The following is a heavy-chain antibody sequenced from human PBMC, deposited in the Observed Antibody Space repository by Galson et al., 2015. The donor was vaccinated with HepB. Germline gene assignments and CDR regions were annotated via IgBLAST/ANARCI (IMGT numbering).Heavy chain of an antibody. CDR1: GYTFTSYY. V-gene: IGHV1-46*01. J-gene: IGHJ6*02. CDR3: ARALPYSSSWYGWDYYYGMDV. D-gene: IGHD6-13*01. CDR2: INPSGGST. Sequence: SVKVSCKASGYTFTSYYMHWVRQAPGQGLEWMGIINPSGGSTSYAQKFQGRVTMTRDTSTSTVYMELSSLRSEDTAVYYCARALPYSSSWYGWDYYYGMDVWGQGTTVTVSS.